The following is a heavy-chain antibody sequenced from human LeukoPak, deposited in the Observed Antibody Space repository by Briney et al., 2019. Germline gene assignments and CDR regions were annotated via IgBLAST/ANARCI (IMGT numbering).Heavy chain of an antibody. V-gene: IGHV4-39*07. Sequence: WVRQAPGKGLEWIGSIYYSGSTYYNPSLKSRVTISVDTSKNQFSLKLSSVTAADTAVYYCAREEAYYYYMDVWGKGTTVTVSS. CDR3: AREEAYYYYMDV. J-gene: IGHJ6*03. CDR2: IYYSGST.